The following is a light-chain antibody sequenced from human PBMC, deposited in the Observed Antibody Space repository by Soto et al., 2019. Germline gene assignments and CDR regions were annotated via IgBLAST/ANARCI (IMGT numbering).Light chain of an antibody. Sequence: EIVMTQSPATLSVSPGERATLSCRASQSVCSNLAWYQQKPGQAPRLLIYGASTRATGIPARFSGSGSGTEFTLTISSLQSEDFAVYNCQQYNNWPQTFGQGTKLEIK. V-gene: IGKV3-15*01. J-gene: IGKJ2*01. CDR3: QQYNNWPQT. CDR2: GAS. CDR1: QSVCSN.